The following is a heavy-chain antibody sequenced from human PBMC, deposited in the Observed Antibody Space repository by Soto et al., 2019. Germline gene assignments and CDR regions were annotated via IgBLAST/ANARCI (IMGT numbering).Heavy chain of an antibody. J-gene: IGHJ4*02. CDR2: INPSGGST. CDR3: ARGQSRRGNSAGDY. Sequence: ASVKVSCKASGYTFIGYYMHWVRQAPGQGLEWMGVINPSGGSTTYAQKFQGRVTMTRDTSTTTVYMELSSLTSEDTAVYYCARGQSRRGNSAGDYWGQGTLVTVSS. CDR1: GYTFIGYY. D-gene: IGHD1-1*01. V-gene: IGHV1-46*03.